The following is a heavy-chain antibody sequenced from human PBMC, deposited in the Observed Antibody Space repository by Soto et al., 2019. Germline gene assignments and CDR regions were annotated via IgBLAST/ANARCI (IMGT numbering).Heavy chain of an antibody. CDR1: GFTFSSYS. CDR2: ISGSGGIT. CDR3: AKAGVDTAMX. Sequence: RLLSCAASGFTFSSYSMSCVRQTPGKGLEWVSAISGSGGITYYADSVKVRFTISRDNSKNTLYLQMNSLRAEDTAVYYCAKAGVDTAMXWGQGTLVTVS. V-gene: IGHV3-23*01. D-gene: IGHD5-18*01. J-gene: IGHJ4*02.